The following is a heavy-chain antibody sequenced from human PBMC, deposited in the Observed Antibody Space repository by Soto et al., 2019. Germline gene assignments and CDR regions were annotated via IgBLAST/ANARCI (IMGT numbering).Heavy chain of an antibody. J-gene: IGHJ6*02. CDR2: IDWDYDT. CDR3: TRTPPSSSYYYYFGMDV. D-gene: IGHD6-13*01. Sequence: DSGPTLVNPTQTLTLTCTFSGFSLSTSGMCVSWVRQPPGKALEWLALIDWDYDTYYSTSLRTRLTISKDTSKNQVFLTMTNMDPADTATYYCTRTPPSSSYYYYFGMDVWGQGTTVTVSS. V-gene: IGHV2-70*20. CDR1: GFSLSTSGMC.